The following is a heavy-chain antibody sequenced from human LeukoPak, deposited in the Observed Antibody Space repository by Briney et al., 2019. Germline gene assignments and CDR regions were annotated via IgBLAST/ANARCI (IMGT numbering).Heavy chain of an antibody. CDR1: GFTFINSA. V-gene: IGHV1-58*01. D-gene: IGHD1-26*01. CDR2: IVVGSGNT. Sequence: GASVKVSCKASGFTFINSAVQWVRQARGQRLEWIGWIVVGSGNTNYAQKFQERVTITRDMSTSTAYMELSSLRSEDTAVYYCTSDPTFYSGRYCFDYWGQGTLVIVSS. J-gene: IGHJ4*02. CDR3: TSDPTFYSGRYCFDY.